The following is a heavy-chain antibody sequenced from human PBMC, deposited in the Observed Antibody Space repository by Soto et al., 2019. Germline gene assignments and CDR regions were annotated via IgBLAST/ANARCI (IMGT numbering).Heavy chain of an antibody. CDR3: TRDWEITVSTWSFGGF. CDR2: IIPFHGVT. V-gene: IGHV1-69*08. CDR1: GGTFSPYT. Sequence: VQLVQSGAEVKKPGSSVKVSCKASGGTFSPYTINWVRQAPGQGLEWMGRIIPFHGVTNYAQKFQARVTITAEKSTSTAYMELSGLRFEDTAMYYCTRDWEITVSTWSFGGFWGRGTLVTVSS. J-gene: IGHJ4*02. D-gene: IGHD3-10*01.